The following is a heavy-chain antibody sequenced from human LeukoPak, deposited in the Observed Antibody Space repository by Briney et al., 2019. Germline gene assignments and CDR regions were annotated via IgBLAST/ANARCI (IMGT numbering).Heavy chain of an antibody. J-gene: IGHJ6*03. CDR1: GFTFSSYW. V-gene: IGHV3-7*01. CDR2: IKQGGSEK. CDR3: ARVRRAKRQNRYYFYYYMDV. Sequence: GSLRLSCAASGFTFSSYWMSLVRQAPGKGPEWVANIKQGGSEKYYVDSVKGRFTISRDNAKDSLYLQMNSLRAEDTAVYFCARVRRAKRQNRYYFYYYMDVWGKGTTVTVSS. D-gene: IGHD1-14*01.